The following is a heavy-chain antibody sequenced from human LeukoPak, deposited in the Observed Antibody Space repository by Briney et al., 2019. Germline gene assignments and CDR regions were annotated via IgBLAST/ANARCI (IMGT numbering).Heavy chain of an antibody. D-gene: IGHD1-20*01. Sequence: PSETLSLTCTVSGGSISSGGYYWSWIRQPPGKGLEWIGYIYHSGSTYYNPSLKSRVTISVDRSKNQFSLKLSSVTAADTAVYYCASTAYNSYEDYWGQGTLVTVSS. CDR1: GGSISSGGYY. J-gene: IGHJ4*02. V-gene: IGHV4-30-2*01. CDR2: IYHSGST. CDR3: ASTAYNSYEDY.